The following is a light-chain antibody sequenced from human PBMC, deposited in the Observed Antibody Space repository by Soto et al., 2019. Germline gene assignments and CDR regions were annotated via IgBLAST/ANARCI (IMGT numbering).Light chain of an antibody. V-gene: IGKV3-11*01. Sequence: EIVFTQSPSTLSLSPGERATLSCRASHSVSNYLGWYQQKPGQAPRLLIYDASNRATGIPGRFSGSGSGTDFTLTISSLEPEDFAVYYCQQRSKWPLTFGGGTKVDIK. CDR1: HSVSNY. CDR3: QQRSKWPLT. J-gene: IGKJ4*01. CDR2: DAS.